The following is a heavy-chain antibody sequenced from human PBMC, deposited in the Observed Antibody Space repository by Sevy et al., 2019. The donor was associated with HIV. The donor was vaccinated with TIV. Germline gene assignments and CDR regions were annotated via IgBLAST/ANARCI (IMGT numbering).Heavy chain of an antibody. CDR2: ISYDGSNK. V-gene: IGHV3-30-3*01. CDR3: ARDSSVAARSDY. D-gene: IGHD6-6*01. Sequence: GGSLRLSCAASGFTFSSYAMHWVRQAPGKGLEWVAVISYDGSNKYYADSVKGRFTISRVNSKNTLYLQMNSLRAEDTAVYYCARDSSVAARSDYWGQGTLVTVSS. J-gene: IGHJ4*02. CDR1: GFTFSSYA.